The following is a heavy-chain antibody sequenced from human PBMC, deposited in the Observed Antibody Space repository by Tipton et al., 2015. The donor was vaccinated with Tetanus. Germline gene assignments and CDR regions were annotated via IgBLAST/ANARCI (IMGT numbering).Heavy chain of an antibody. D-gene: IGHD3-10*01. CDR1: GFTLRTYS. CDR2: ISTTGNTI. J-gene: IGHJ4*02. V-gene: IGHV3-48*01. Sequence: SLRLSCAASGFTLRTYSMNWVRQAPGKGLEWISYISTTGNTIYYADSVKGRFTISRDNANNFLYLQMSSLRREDTAVYYCAKEFQRARIRFFDSWGQGSQVTASS. CDR3: AKEFQRARIRFFDS.